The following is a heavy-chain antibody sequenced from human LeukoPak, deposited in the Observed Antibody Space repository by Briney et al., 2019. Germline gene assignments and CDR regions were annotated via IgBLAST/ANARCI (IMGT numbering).Heavy chain of an antibody. CDR2: INHSGST. CDR1: GGSISSYY. D-gene: IGHD3-10*01. V-gene: IGHV4-34*01. J-gene: IGHJ5*02. CDR3: ARTPMVRGVITLGWFDP. Sequence: SETLSLTCTVSGGSISSYYWSWIRQPPGKGLEWIGEINHSGSTNYNPSLKSRVTISVDTSKNQFSLKLSSVTAADTAVYYCARTPMVRGVITLGWFDPWGQGTLVTVSS.